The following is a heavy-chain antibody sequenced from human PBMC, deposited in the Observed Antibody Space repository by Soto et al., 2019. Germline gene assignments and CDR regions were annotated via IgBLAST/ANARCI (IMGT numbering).Heavy chain of an antibody. CDR2: FDPEDGET. CDR3: ATVPSTTVVIDYFDY. J-gene: IGHJ4*02. Sequence: ASVKVSCKVSGYTLTELSMHWVRQAPGKGLEWMGGFDPEDGETIYAQKFQGRVTMTEDTSTDTAYMELSSLRSEDTAVYYCATVPSTTVVIDYFDYWGQGILVTVSS. CDR1: GYTLTELS. D-gene: IGHD4-17*01. V-gene: IGHV1-24*01.